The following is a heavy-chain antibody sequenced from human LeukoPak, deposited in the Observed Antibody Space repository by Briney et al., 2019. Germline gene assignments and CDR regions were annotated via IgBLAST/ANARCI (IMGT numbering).Heavy chain of an antibody. CDR3: AREDLGYDNNRWTFDF. CDR2: ISRHGGDT. CDR1: GFAISTYS. J-gene: IGHJ3*01. Sequence: PGGSLRLSCAASGFAISTYSMHWVRQAPGKGLEYVSVISRHGGDTYYADSVKDRFIISRDNSKNTLYLQMGYLRPEDMAVYYCAREDLGYDNNRWTFDFWGQGTMVTVSS. V-gene: IGHV3-64*02. D-gene: IGHD1-14*01.